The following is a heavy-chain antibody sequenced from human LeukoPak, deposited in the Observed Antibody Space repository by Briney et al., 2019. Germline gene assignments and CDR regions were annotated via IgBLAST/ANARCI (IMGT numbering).Heavy chain of an antibody. V-gene: IGHV4-39*01. CDR2: IYYSGST. CDR3: ATYHQRFDP. Sequence: SETLSLTCTVSGGSISSSSYYWGWIRQPPGKGLEWIGSIYYSGSTYYNPSLKSRVTISVDTSKNQFSLKLSTVTAADTAVYYCATYHQRFDPWGQGTLVTVSS. CDR1: GGSISSSSYY. J-gene: IGHJ5*02. D-gene: IGHD2-2*01.